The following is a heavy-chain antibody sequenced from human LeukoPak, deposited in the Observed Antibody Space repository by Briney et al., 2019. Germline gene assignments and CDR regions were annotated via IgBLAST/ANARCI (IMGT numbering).Heavy chain of an antibody. V-gene: IGHV3-49*04. CDR1: GFTFSSYS. CDR3: TREPYDSSGYYSDY. Sequence: GGSLRLSCAASGFTFSSYSMNWVRQAPGKGLEWVGFIRSKAYGGTTEYAASVKGRFTISRDDSKSIAYLQMNSLKTEDTAVYYCTREPYDSSGYYSDYWGQGTLVTVSS. CDR2: IRSKAYGGTT. J-gene: IGHJ4*02. D-gene: IGHD3-22*01.